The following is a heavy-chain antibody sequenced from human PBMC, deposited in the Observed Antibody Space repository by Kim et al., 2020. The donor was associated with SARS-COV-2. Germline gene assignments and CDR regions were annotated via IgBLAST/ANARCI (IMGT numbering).Heavy chain of an antibody. CDR2: ISSSSSYI. J-gene: IGHJ4*02. V-gene: IGHV3-21*01. CDR1: GFTFSSYS. D-gene: IGHD5-12*01. CDR3: ARDRGYSGYDPKYFDY. Sequence: GGSLRLSCAASGFTFSSYSMNWVRQAPGKGLEWVSSISSSSSYIYYADSVKGRFTISRDNAKNSLYLQMNSLRAEDTAVYYCARDRGYSGYDPKYFDYWGQGTLVTVSS.